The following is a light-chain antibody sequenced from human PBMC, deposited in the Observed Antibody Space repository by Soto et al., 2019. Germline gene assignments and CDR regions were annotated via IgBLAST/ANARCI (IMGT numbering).Light chain of an antibody. Sequence: QSVLTQPPSASGTPGQTVTISCSGSTSNIGSNTVNWYHQVPGTAPKLLIYTNNLRPSGVPDRFSASVSGTSASLAISHLQSEDEDDFYCAAWDGALNGVVFGGGTKLTVL. CDR1: TSNIGSNT. CDR3: AAWDGALNGVV. CDR2: TNN. J-gene: IGLJ3*02. V-gene: IGLV1-44*01.